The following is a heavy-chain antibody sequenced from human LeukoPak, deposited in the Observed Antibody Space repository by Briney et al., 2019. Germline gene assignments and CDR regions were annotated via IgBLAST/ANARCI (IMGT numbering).Heavy chain of an antibody. V-gene: IGHV1-2*02. CDR3: AREWDIVVLPAPLNNWFDP. CDR1: GYTFTGYY. D-gene: IGHD2-2*01. J-gene: IGHJ5*02. CDR2: INPNSGGT. Sequence: GASVKVSCKASGYTFTGYYMHWVRQAPGQGLEWMGWINPNSGGTNYAQKFQGRVTMTRDMSTSTVYMELSSLRSEDTAMYYCAREWDIVVLPAPLNNWFDPWGQGTLVTVSS.